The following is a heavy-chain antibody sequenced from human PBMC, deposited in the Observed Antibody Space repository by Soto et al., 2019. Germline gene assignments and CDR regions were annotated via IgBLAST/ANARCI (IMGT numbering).Heavy chain of an antibody. Sequence: QVQLQESGPGLVKPSETLSLTCTVSGGSIRSYYWSWIRQPPGKGLEWIGYIYNIGSTDYTPSLRRRVTISVDTSKNQFSLKLSSVTAADTAIYACERHLTYGGPDFEYWGQGTLVTVSA. CDR2: IYNIGST. D-gene: IGHD4-17*01. CDR3: ERHLTYGGPDFEY. V-gene: IGHV4-59*08. J-gene: IGHJ4*02. CDR1: GGSIRSYY.